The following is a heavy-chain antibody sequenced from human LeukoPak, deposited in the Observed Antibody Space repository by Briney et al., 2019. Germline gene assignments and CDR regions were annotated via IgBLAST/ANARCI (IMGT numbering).Heavy chain of an antibody. Sequence: GGSLRLSCAASGFTFSSYAMSWVRQAPGKGLEWVSAISGRGGSTYYADSVKGRFTISRDNSKNTLYLQMNSLRAGDTAVYYCAKRSSGWYSLDYWGQGTLVTVSS. CDR2: ISGRGGST. CDR3: AKRSSGWYSLDY. D-gene: IGHD6-19*01. J-gene: IGHJ4*02. V-gene: IGHV3-23*01. CDR1: GFTFSSYA.